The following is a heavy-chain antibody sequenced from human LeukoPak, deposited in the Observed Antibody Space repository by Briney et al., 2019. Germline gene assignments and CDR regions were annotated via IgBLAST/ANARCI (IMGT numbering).Heavy chain of an antibody. J-gene: IGHJ4*02. CDR2: IYYSGST. CDR3: ARVSDSSGYSHNFDY. CDR1: GGSISSGGYY. V-gene: IGHV4-31*03. D-gene: IGHD3-22*01. Sequence: SETLSLTCTVSGGSISSGGYYWSWIRQHPGKGLEWIGYIYYSGSTYYNPSLKSRVTISVDTSKNQFSLKLSSVTAADTAVYYCARVSDSSGYSHNFDYWGQGTLVTVSS.